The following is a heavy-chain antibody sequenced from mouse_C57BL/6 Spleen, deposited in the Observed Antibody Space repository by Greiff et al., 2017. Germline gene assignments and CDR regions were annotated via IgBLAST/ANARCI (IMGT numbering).Heavy chain of an antibody. CDR3: ARSYGSSYDYAMDY. CDR1: GFSLTSYA. J-gene: IGHJ4*01. CDR2: IWTGGGT. D-gene: IGHD1-1*01. Sequence: VQVVESGPGLVAPSQSLSITCTVSGFSLTSYAISWVRQPPGKGLEWLGVIWTGGGTNYNSALNSRLSISKDNSKSQVFLKMNSLQTDDTARYYCARSYGSSYDYAMDYWGQGTSVTVSS. V-gene: IGHV2-9-1*01.